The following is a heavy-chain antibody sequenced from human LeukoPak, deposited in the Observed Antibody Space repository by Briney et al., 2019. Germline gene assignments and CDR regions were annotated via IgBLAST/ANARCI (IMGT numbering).Heavy chain of an antibody. Sequence: GASVKVSCKASGYTFTGYYMHWVRQAPGQGLEWMGWINPNSGGTNYAQKFQGRVTMTRDTSISTAYMELSRLRSDDTAVYYCARDPDPMVAKYYYYYMDVWGKGTTVTVSS. D-gene: IGHD5-12*01. CDR3: ARDPDPMVAKYYYYYMDV. CDR2: INPNSGGT. V-gene: IGHV1-2*02. J-gene: IGHJ6*03. CDR1: GYTFTGYY.